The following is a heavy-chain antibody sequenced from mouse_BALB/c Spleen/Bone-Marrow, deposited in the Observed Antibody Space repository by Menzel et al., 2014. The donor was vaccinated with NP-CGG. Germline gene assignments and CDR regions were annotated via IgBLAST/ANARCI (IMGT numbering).Heavy chain of an antibody. CDR1: GFTFTDYY. CDR2: IRNKANGYTT. CDR3: ARDKGRVFFDY. J-gene: IGHJ2*01. Sequence: EVKLVESGGGLVQPGGSLRLSCATSGFTFTDYYMNCVRQPPGKALEWLGFIRNKANGYTTEYSASVKGRFTISRDNSQNILYLQMNTLRAEDSATYYCARDKGRVFFDYWGQGTTLTVSS. V-gene: IGHV7-3*02.